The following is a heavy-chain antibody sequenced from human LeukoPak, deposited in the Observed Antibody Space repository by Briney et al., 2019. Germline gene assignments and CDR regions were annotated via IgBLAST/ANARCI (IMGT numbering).Heavy chain of an antibody. CDR1: GFIFSSYW. V-gene: IGHV3-7*04. CDR2: IKQDGSEK. J-gene: IGHJ5*02. D-gene: IGHD3-22*01. Sequence: GGSLRLSCAASGFIFSSYWMSWVCQAPGKGLEWVANIKQDGSEKYYVDSVKGRFTISRDNAKNSLYLQMNSLRAEDTAVYYCARVPDSSGYWVWFDPWGQGTLVTVSS. CDR3: ARVPDSSGYWVWFDP.